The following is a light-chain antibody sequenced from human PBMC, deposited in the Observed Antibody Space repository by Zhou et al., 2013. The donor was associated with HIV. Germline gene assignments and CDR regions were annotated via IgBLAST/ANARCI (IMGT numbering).Light chain of an antibody. CDR1: QDISNY. J-gene: IGKJ4*01. V-gene: IGKV1-33*01. CDR2: DAS. CDR3: QQAYSVPLA. Sequence: DIQMTQSPSSLSASVGDRVTITCQASQDISNYLNWYQQKPGKAPKLLIYDASNLETGVPSRFSGSGSGTDFTLTISNLQPEDFAFYYCQQAYSVPLAFGGGTKVEVK.